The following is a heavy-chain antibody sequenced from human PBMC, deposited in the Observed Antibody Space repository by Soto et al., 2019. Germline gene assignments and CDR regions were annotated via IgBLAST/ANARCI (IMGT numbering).Heavy chain of an antibody. CDR3: ARGQEGVVATH. D-gene: IGHD5-12*01. V-gene: IGHV4-34*01. J-gene: IGHJ4*02. CDR1: GGSLSGYY. Sequence: QVQLQQWGAGLLKPSETLSLNCAVNGGSLSGYYWSWIRQPPGKGLEWIGEIKDGGRTNYSPSLKRRATISSDPSNNQFSLRLYSVTAADTGVYYCARGQEGVVATHWDQGTLVTVSS. CDR2: IKDGGRT.